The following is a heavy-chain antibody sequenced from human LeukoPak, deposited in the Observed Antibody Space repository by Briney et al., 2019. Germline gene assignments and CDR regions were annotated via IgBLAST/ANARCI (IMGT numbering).Heavy chain of an antibody. J-gene: IGHJ5*02. CDR1: GYSISSGYY. CDR3: ALRYDFWSGYPFDP. CDR2: IYHSRST. V-gene: IGHV4-38-2*02. D-gene: IGHD3-3*01. Sequence: SETLSLTCTVSGYSISSGYYWGWIRQPPGKGLEWIGSIYHSRSTYYNPSLKSRVTISVDTSKNQFSLKLSSVTAADTAVYYCALRYDFWSGYPFDPWGQGTLVTVSS.